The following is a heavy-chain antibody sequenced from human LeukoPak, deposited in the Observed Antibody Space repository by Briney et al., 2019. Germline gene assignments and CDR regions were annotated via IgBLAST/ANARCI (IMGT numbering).Heavy chain of an antibody. CDR2: IYYSGST. V-gene: IGHV4-59*08. Sequence: SETLSLTCTVSGGSISSYSWSWIRQPPGKGLEWIGYIYYSGSTNYNPSLNSRVTISVDTSKNQFSLKLTSMTAADTAAYYCARGGATGWPLSWFDPWGQGTLVTVSS. CDR3: ARGGATGWPLSWFDP. CDR1: GGSISSYS. J-gene: IGHJ5*02. D-gene: IGHD1-26*01.